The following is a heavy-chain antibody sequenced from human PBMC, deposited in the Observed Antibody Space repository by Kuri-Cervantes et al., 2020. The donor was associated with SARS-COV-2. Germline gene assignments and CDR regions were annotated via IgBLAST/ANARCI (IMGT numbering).Heavy chain of an antibody. CDR3: ARDCSTADCKTFGYY. J-gene: IGHJ4*02. D-gene: IGHD2-2*01. Sequence: GSLRLSCTVSGGSISDYYWSWIRQPPGKGLEWIGDIYYAGSTSYNPSLKSRVAISVDTSKNQFSLKLTSVTAADTAVYYCARDCSTADCKTFGYYWGRGTPVTVSS. CDR1: GGSISDYY. V-gene: IGHV4-59*01. CDR2: IYYAGST.